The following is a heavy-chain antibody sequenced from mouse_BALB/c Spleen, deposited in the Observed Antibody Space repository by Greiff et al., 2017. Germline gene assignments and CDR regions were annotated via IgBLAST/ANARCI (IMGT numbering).Heavy chain of an antibody. CDR1: GFNIKDTY. J-gene: IGHJ2*01. CDR2: IDPANGNT. V-gene: IGHV14-3*02. D-gene: IGHD2-1*01. Sequence: VQLKESGAELVKPGASVKLSCTASGFNIKDTYMHWVKQRPEQGLEWIGRIDPANGNTKYDPKFPGKATITADTSSNTAYLQLSSLTSEDTAVYYCARDYGNSLGYWGQGTPLTVSA. CDR3: ARDYGNSLGY.